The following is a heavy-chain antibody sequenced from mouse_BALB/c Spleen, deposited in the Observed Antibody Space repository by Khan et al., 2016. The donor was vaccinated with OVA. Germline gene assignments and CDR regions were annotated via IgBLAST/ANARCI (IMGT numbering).Heavy chain of an antibody. V-gene: IGHV1-7*01. CDR1: GYTFSTYW. J-gene: IGHJ2*01. Sequence: QVQLQQSGAELAKPGASVKMSCKASGYTFSTYWIHWVKQRPGQGLEWIGYINPSSGYTYYNQRFNDKATLTADKSSSTVYMQLSSLTSEDSAVYYCARDRIDYWGQGTTLTVSS. CDR3: ARDRIDY. CDR2: INPSSGYT.